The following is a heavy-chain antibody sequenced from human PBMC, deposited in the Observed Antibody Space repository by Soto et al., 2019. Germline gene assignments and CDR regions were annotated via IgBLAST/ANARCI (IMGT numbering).Heavy chain of an antibody. J-gene: IGHJ6*02. CDR1: GFTFSTYA. D-gene: IGHD4-17*01. CDR2: ISSSSSYI. Sequence: EVQLLESGGGLVQPGGSLRLSCAASGFTFSTYAMSWVRQAPGKGLEWVSSISSSSSYIYYADSVKGRFTISRDNAKNSLYLQMNSLRAEDTAVYYCARDDYGDYYGMDVWGQGTTVTVSS. V-gene: IGHV3-21*01. CDR3: ARDDYGDYYGMDV.